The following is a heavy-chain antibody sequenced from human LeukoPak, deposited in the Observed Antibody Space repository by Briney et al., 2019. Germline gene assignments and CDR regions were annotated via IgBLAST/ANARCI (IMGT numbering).Heavy chain of an antibody. D-gene: IGHD4-17*01. J-gene: IGHJ4*02. CDR3: ARATYGSVFFDY. Sequence: SETLSLTCTVSGGSISSYYWSWIRQPPGKGLEWIGYIYSSGSTNYNPSLKSRVTISVDTSKNQFSLKLSSVTAADTALYYCARATYGSVFFDYWGQGTLVTVSS. V-gene: IGHV4-59*01. CDR1: GGSISSYY. CDR2: IYSSGST.